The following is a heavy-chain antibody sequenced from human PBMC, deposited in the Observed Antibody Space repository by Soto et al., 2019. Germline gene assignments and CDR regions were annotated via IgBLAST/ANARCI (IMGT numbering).Heavy chain of an antibody. CDR1: GFTFSSYA. Sequence: QVQLVESGGGVVQPARSLRLSCAASGFTFSSYAMHWVRQAPGKGLEWVAVISYDGSNKYYADSVKSRFTISRDNSKNKLYLQLNSLRAEDTAVYYCVRAITKDRSYYYYYGMDVWGQGTTVTVS. V-gene: IGHV3-30-3*01. CDR2: ISYDGSNK. D-gene: IGHD5-12*01. CDR3: VRAITKDRSYYYYYGMDV. J-gene: IGHJ6*02.